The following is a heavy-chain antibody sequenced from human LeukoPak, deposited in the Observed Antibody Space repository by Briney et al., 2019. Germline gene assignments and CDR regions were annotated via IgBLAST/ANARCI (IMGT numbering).Heavy chain of an antibody. V-gene: IGHV3-30*18. CDR3: AKAGIVVVIPLDY. J-gene: IGHJ4*02. Sequence: GGSLRLSCAASGFTFSSYGMHWVRQAPGKGLEWVAVISYDESNKYYEDSVKGRFTISRDNSKNTLYLQMNSLRAEDTAVYYCAKAGIVVVIPLDYGGQGTLVTVSS. CDR2: ISYDESNK. CDR1: GFTFSSYG. D-gene: IGHD3-22*01.